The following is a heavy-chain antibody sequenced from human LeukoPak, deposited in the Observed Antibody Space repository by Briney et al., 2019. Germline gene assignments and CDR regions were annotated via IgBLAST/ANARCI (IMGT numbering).Heavy chain of an antibody. CDR3: ARVKQQLVRLLGRDTTYYYYYYIDV. V-gene: IGHV3-7*01. J-gene: IGHJ6*03. CDR1: GFTFSNYW. CDR2: IKQDGSEK. D-gene: IGHD6-13*01. Sequence: GGSLRLSCAASGFTFSNYWMSWVRQAQGKGLEGVANIKQDGSEKHYVGSVKGRFTISRDNAKNSLFLQMNSLRAEDTAVYYCARVKQQLVRLLGRDTTYYYYYYIDVWGKGTTVTVSS.